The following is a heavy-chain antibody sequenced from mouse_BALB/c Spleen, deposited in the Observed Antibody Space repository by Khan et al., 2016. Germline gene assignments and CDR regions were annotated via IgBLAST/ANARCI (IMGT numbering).Heavy chain of an antibody. CDR3: ARNYYDRTSWFAN. D-gene: IGHD2-4*01. Sequence: EVELVESGGGLVQPGGSRKLSCAASGFTFSSFGMHWVRQAPEKGLEWVAYISSGTSTIYYVDTVKGRFTISRDNPKNTLFLQMTSLRSEDTAMYYCARNYYDRTSWFANWGQGTLVTVSA. CDR1: GFTFSSFG. V-gene: IGHV5-17*02. J-gene: IGHJ3*01. CDR2: ISSGTSTI.